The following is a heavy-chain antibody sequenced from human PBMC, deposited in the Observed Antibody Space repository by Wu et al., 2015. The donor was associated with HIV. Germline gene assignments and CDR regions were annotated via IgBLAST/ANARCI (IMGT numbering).Heavy chain of an antibody. CDR3: ARNSDPSTGIPKMMSFDI. CDR2: INPNSGGT. Sequence: QVQLVQSGAEVKKPGASVKVSCKASGYTFTGYYMHWVRQAPGQGLEWMGWINPNSGGTNYAQKFQGRVTMTRDTSISTAYMELSRLRSDDTAVYYCARNSDPSTGIPKMMSFDIVGPRDKWSPSLQ. D-gene: IGHD1-1*01. CDR1: GYTFTGYY. J-gene: IGHJ3*02. V-gene: IGHV1-2*02.